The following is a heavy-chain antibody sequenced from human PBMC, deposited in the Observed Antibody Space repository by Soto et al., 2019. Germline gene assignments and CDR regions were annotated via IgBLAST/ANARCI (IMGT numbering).Heavy chain of an antibody. CDR3: SGYCTGGSCRLFDAFDI. CDR1: GFTFSNYS. Sequence: GGSLRLSCAASGFTFSNYSMNWVRQAPGKGLEWVSYISSSSSTIYYADSVKGRFTISRDNAKNSLYLQMNSLRAEDTAVYYCSGYCTGGSCRLFDAFDIWGQGTMVTVSS. J-gene: IGHJ3*02. V-gene: IGHV3-48*01. D-gene: IGHD2-15*01. CDR2: ISSSSSTI.